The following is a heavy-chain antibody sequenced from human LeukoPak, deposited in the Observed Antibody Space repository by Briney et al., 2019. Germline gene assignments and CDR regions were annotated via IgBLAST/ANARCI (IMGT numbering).Heavy chain of an antibody. Sequence: PGGSLRLSCAASGFTFSSYGMSWVRQAPGKGLEWVSGINWIGGSTGYADSVKGRFTISRDNAKNSLYLQMNSLRAEDTALYYCARISGWYFYYYMDVWGKGTTVTVSS. CDR1: GFTFSSYG. D-gene: IGHD6-19*01. J-gene: IGHJ6*03. CDR3: ARISGWYFYYYMDV. V-gene: IGHV3-20*04. CDR2: INWIGGST.